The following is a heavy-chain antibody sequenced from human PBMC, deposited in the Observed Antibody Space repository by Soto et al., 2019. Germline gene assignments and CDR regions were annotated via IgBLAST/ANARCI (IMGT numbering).Heavy chain of an antibody. CDR2: INSDGSST. V-gene: IGHV3-74*01. J-gene: IGHJ6*02. CDR3: ARDKYRSGWYNYYFYGMVV. Sequence: PGGALSLSCAASGFTFSSYWMHWVRQAPGKGLVWVSRINSDGSSTSYADSVKGRFTISRDNAKNTLYLQMSSLRAEDTAVYYCARDKYRSGWYNYYFYGMVVWGQGTTVPV. D-gene: IGHD6-19*01. CDR1: GFTFSSYW.